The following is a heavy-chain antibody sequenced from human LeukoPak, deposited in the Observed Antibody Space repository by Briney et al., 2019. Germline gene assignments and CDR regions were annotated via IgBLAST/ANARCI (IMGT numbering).Heavy chain of an antibody. V-gene: IGHV4-59*01. CDR2: IYYSGST. Sequence: SQTLSLTCTVSGGSISSYYWSWIRQPPGKGLEWIGYIYYSGSTNYNPSLKSRVTISVDTSKNQFSLKLSSVTAADTAVCYCASSYYYDSSGPGGFDPWGQGTLVTVSS. J-gene: IGHJ5*02. D-gene: IGHD3-22*01. CDR1: GGSISSYY. CDR3: ASSYYYDSSGPGGFDP.